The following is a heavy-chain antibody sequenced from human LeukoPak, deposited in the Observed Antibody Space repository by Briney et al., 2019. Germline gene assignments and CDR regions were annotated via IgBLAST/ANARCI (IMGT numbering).Heavy chain of an antibody. D-gene: IGHD6-13*01. V-gene: IGHV3-33*01. CDR1: GFTFSSYG. Sequence: GGSLRLSCAASGFTFSSYGMHWVRQAPGKGLEWVAVIWYDGSNKYYADSVKGRFTISRDNSKNTLYLQMNSLRAEDTAVYYCARDASIAGAWVDYWGQGTLVTVSS. CDR3: ARDASIAGAWVDY. J-gene: IGHJ4*02. CDR2: IWYDGSNK.